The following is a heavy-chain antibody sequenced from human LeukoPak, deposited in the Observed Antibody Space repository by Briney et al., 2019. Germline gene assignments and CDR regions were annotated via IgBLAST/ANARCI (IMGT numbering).Heavy chain of an antibody. V-gene: IGHV3-23*01. CDR3: AKDQGCCRSTSCTIDY. J-gene: IGHJ4*02. CDR1: GFTFSSHA. D-gene: IGHD2-2*01. CDR2: ISGNGGST. Sequence: GGSLRLSCAASGFTFSSHAMSGVRQAPGEGREGVSAISGNGGSTCYAGSGKGRLTISRDNSKNALYLQMNGLRGEDRAVYYCAKDQGCCRSTSCTIDYWGQGTLVTVSS.